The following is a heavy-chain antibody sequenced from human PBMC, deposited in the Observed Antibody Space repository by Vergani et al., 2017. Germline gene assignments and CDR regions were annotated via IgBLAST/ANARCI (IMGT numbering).Heavy chain of an antibody. Sequence: QVQLVQSGAEVKKPGASVKVSCKASGYTFTSYYMHWVRQAPGQGLEWMGIINPSGGSTSYAQKFQGRVTMTRDTSTSTVYMELSSLRSEDTAVYYCARGGYCSGGSCYSGDYGPDYWGQGTLVTVSS. CDR1: GYTFTSYY. D-gene: IGHD2-15*01. V-gene: IGHV1-46*01. J-gene: IGHJ4*02. CDR2: INPSGGST. CDR3: ARGGYCSGGSCYSGDYGPDY.